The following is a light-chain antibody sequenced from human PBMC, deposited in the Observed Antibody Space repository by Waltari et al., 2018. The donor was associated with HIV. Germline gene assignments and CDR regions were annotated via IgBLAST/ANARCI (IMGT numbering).Light chain of an antibody. V-gene: IGKV1-8*01. Sequence: AIRMTQSPSSFSASTGDRVTITCRASQGISSYLAWYQQKPGKAPKLLIYAASTLQSGVPSRCSGSGSGTDFTLTISCLQSEDFATYYCQQYDSYPRTFGQGTKLEIK. J-gene: IGKJ2*01. CDR2: AAS. CDR1: QGISSY. CDR3: QQYDSYPRT.